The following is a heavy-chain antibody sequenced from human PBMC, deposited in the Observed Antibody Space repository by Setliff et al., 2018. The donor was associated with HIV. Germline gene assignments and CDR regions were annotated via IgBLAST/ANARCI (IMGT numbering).Heavy chain of an antibody. J-gene: IGHJ4*02. V-gene: IGHV3-23*01. CDR1: GFTFTKYG. CDR2: ISSSGGTT. Sequence: GGSLRLSCAASGFTFTKYGMAWVRQAPGKGLEWVSIISSSGGTTHYADSLKGRFPISRDNSKNTLYLQLNSLTAGDTALYYCAKGGSSASGGYYHFDYWGQGTLVTVSS. D-gene: IGHD3-22*01. CDR3: AKGGSSASGGYYHFDY.